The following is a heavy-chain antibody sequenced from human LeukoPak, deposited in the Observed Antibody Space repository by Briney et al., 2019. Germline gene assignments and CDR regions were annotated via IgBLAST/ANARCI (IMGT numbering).Heavy chain of an antibody. V-gene: IGHV3-74*01. CDR1: VFTFTTYW. D-gene: IGHD5-18*01. CDR3: ARDAVDTANAV. Sequence: PGGSLRLSCAASVFTFTTYWMHWVRQAPGKGLVWVSHTNSDGSITSYADSVKGRFTISRDNAKNTLYLQMNSLRAEDTAVYYCARDAVDTANAVWGQGTTVTVSS. J-gene: IGHJ6*02. CDR2: TNSDGSIT.